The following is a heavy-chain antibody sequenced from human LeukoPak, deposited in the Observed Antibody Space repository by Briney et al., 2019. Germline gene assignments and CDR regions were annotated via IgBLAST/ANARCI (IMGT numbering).Heavy chain of an antibody. Sequence: GGSLRLSCAASGFTFSNSGMHWVRQAPGKGLEWVAFIRYDANTIFYGDSVKGRFAISRDNSRNTLYLQMNSLRAEDTGVHYCAKDNPIEEVPGLGPGQWGQGTLVTVSS. CDR3: AKDNPIEEVPGLGPGQ. V-gene: IGHV3-30*02. J-gene: IGHJ4*02. CDR2: IRYDANTI. CDR1: GFTFSNSG. D-gene: IGHD2-2*01.